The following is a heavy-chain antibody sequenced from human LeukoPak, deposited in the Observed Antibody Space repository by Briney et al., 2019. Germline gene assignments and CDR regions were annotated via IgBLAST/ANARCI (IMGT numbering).Heavy chain of an antibody. J-gene: IGHJ2*01. CDR1: GFTFSSYE. CDR3: ARSGNTGRNWYFDL. V-gene: IGHV3-48*03. Sequence: GGSLRLSCAASGFTFSSYEMIWVRQAPGKGLEWVSYISSSGSTIYYADSVKGRFTISRDNAKNSLYLQMNSLRAEDTAVYYCARSGNTGRNWYFDLWGRGTLVTVSS. D-gene: IGHD3-10*01. CDR2: ISSSGSTI.